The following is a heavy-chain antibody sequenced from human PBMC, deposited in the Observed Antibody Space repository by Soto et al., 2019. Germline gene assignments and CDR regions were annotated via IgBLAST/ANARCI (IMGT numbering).Heavy chain of an antibody. J-gene: IGHJ4*02. CDR1: GFTFRSYA. Sequence: PGGSQRLSCAASGFTFRSYAMHWVRQAPGKGLEWVAVISYDESDKYYADSLKGRFTISRDNSKNTLYLQMNSLRGEDTAVYYCARDLSVAGPEYWGQGTLVTVSS. V-gene: IGHV3-30*03. CDR2: ISYDESDK. D-gene: IGHD6-19*01. CDR3: ARDLSVAGPEY.